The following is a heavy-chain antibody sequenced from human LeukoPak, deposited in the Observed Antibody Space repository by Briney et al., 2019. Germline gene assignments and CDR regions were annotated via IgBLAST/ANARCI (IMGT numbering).Heavy chain of an antibody. CDR3: ARPPSGHSSGWWAFDI. CDR1: GYTFTSYD. V-gene: IGHV1-8*01. D-gene: IGHD6-19*01. CDR2: MNPNSGNT. J-gene: IGHJ3*02. Sequence: ASVKVSCKASGYTFTSYDINWVRQATGQGLEWMGWMNPNSGNTGYAQKFQGRVTMTRNTSISTAYMELSSLRSEDTAVYYCARPPSGHSSGWWAFDIWGQGTMVTVSS.